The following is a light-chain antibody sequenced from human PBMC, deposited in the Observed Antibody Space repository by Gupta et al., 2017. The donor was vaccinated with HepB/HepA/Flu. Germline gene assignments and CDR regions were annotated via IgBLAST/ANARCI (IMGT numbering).Light chain of an antibody. Sequence: ETVMTQSPATLSVSPGERATLSCRASQSVTSNLAWYQQKPGQAPRLLIYDVSTRATGIPARFSGSGSGTEFTLTISSLQSEDFAVYYCQQYNDWPPRTFGGGTKVEIK. CDR3: QQYNDWPPRT. CDR2: DVS. CDR1: QSVTSN. J-gene: IGKJ4*01. V-gene: IGKV3-15*01.